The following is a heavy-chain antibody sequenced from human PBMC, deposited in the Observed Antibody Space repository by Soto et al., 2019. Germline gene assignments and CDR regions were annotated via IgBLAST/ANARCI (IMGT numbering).Heavy chain of an antibody. CDR1: GFTFSGSA. J-gene: IGHJ6*02. Sequence: GGSLRLSCAASGFTFSGSAMHWVRQASGKGLEWVGRIRSKANSYATAYAASVKGRFTISRDDSKNTAYLQMNSLKTEDTAVYYCTRIKLPPGYTYYYYGMDVWGQGTTVTVSS. CDR2: IRSKANSYAT. D-gene: IGHD5-18*01. CDR3: TRIKLPPGYTYYYYGMDV. V-gene: IGHV3-73*01.